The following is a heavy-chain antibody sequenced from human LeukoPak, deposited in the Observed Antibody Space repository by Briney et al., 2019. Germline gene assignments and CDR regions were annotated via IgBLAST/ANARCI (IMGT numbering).Heavy chain of an antibody. CDR2: INHSGST. J-gene: IGHJ6*02. V-gene: IGHV4-34*01. CDR3: ARVTRLRLVQNGMDV. CDR1: GVSFSGYY. Sequence: SETLSLTCAVYGVSFSGYYWSWIRKPPGKGLEWVGEINHSGSTSYNPSLKSRVTISVDTSKHQLSLKLSSVTAADTAVYYCARVTRLRLVQNGMDVWGQGTTVTVSS. D-gene: IGHD5-12*01.